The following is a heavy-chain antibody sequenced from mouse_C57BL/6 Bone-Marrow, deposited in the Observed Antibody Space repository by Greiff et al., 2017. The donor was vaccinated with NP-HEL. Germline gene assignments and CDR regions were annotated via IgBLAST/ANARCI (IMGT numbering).Heavy chain of an antibody. CDR2: IDPENGDT. Sequence: VQLQQSGAELVRPGASVKLSCTASGFNIKDDYMHWVKQRPEQGLEWIGWIDPENGDTEYASKFQGKATRTADTSSNTAYLQLSSLTSEDTAVYYCTTETTAPFDYWGQGTTLTVSS. D-gene: IGHD1-2*01. CDR3: TTETTAPFDY. V-gene: IGHV14-4*01. CDR1: GFNIKDDY. J-gene: IGHJ2*01.